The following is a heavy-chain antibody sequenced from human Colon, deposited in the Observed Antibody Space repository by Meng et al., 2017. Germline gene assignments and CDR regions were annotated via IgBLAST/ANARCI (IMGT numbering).Heavy chain of an antibody. D-gene: IGHD3-22*01. CDR1: GGSISRSDW. V-gene: IGHV4-4*02. CDR3: ASSDYYRSDY. J-gene: IGHJ4*02. Sequence: VQLQESGPGLVKPSETLSLTCAVLGGSISRSDWWSWVRQPPGKGLEWIGETSHSGSTNYSPSLKSRVTISLDKSKNQLSLKLNSVTAADTAVYYCASSDYYRSDYWGQGTLVTVSS. CDR2: TSHSGST.